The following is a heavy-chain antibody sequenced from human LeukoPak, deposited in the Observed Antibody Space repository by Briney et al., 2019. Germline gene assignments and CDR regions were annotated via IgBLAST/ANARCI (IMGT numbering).Heavy chain of an antibody. Sequence: SVKVSCKASGGTSSSYAISWVRQAPGQGLEWMGGIIPIFGTANYAQKFQGRVTITTDESTSTAYMELSSLRSEDTAVYYCARGSVSGGPAAPYYYYYMDVWGKGTTVTVSS. J-gene: IGHJ6*03. D-gene: IGHD2-2*01. CDR1: GGTSSSYA. V-gene: IGHV1-69*05. CDR3: ARGSVSGGPAAPYYYYYMDV. CDR2: IIPIFGTA.